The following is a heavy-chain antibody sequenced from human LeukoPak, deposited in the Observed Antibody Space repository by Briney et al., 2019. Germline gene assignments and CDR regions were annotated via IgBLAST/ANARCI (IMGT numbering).Heavy chain of an antibody. CDR2: IMQDGSEK. V-gene: IGHV3-7*01. CDR3: ARDHARGGYNF. D-gene: IGHD5-24*01. Sequence: GGSLRLSCAASEFTFSSYWMNWVRQAPGKGLEWVANIMQDGSEKYYVDSVKGRFTISRDNAKNSLYLQMNSLRVEDTAVYYCARDHARGGYNFWGQGTLVTVSS. CDR1: EFTFSSYW. J-gene: IGHJ4*02.